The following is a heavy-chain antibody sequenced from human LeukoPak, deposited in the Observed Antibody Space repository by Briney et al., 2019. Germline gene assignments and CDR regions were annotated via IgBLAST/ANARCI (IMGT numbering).Heavy chain of an antibody. D-gene: IGHD3-10*01. CDR2: MLKDGGGE. Sequence: QAGGSLRLSCAASGITFSNYVLHWVRQAPVRGLEWVANMLKDGGGENYADSVKGRFTISRDNSKNTLYLQMDSLRAEDTAVYYCATEKGVWDAFDIWGQGTMVTVSS. CDR3: ATEKGVWDAFDI. V-gene: IGHV3-30*04. CDR1: GITFSNYV. J-gene: IGHJ3*02.